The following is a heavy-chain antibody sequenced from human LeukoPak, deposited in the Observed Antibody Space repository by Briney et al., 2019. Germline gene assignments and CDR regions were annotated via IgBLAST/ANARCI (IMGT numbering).Heavy chain of an antibody. CDR2: ITDGGRT. CDR3: VRRTRVAMPNALDLISDF. D-gene: IGHD2-2*01. V-gene: IGHV4-34*01. J-gene: IGHJ4*02. Sequence: SETLSLTCAVYGDSFSGHYWSWIGLPPGKGLEWIGEITDGGRTSYSPSLKSRATISIVPTQSQFSLQLDSVTAADTAIYYCVRRTRVAMPNALDLISDFWGQGTLVTVSS. CDR1: GDSFSGHY.